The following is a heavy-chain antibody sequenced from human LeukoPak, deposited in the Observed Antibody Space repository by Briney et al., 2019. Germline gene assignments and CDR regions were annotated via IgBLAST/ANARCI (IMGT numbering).Heavy chain of an antibody. CDR3: ARDGSGSYYPY. J-gene: IGHJ4*02. V-gene: IGHV1-2*02. CDR1: GYTFTGYY. CDR2: INPNSGGT. Sequence: ASVKVSCKASGYTFTGYYVHWVRLAPGQGLEWMGWINPNSGGTNYAQKFQGRVTMTRDTSISTAYMELSSLRSDDTAVYYCARDGSGSYYPYWGQGTLVTVSS. D-gene: IGHD3-10*01.